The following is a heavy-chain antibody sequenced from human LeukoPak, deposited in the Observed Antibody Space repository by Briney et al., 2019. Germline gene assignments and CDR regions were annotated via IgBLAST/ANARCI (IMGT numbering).Heavy chain of an antibody. CDR3: ARDRLTTGGDY. V-gene: IGHV1-69*05. CDR2: TIPIFGTA. J-gene: IGHJ4*02. CDR1: GGTFSSYA. Sequence: GASVKVSCKASGGTFSSYAISWVRQAPGQGLEWMGRTIPIFGTANYAQKFQGRVTITTDESTSTAYMELSSLRSEDTAVYYCARDRLTTGGDYWGQGTLVTVSS. D-gene: IGHD4-11*01.